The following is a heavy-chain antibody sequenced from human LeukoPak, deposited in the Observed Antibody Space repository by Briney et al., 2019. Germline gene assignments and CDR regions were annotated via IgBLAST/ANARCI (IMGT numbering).Heavy chain of an antibody. J-gene: IGHJ4*02. V-gene: IGHV1-2*02. CDR2: INPNSGGT. CDR3: ARGPRVPAAIEIDY. CDR1: GYTFTGYY. D-gene: IGHD2-2*01. Sequence: ASVKVSCKASGYTFTGYYMHWVRQAPGQGLEWMGWINPNSGGTSYAQKFQGRVTMTRDTSISTAYMELSRLRSDDTAVYYCARGPRVPAAIEIDYWGQGTLVTVSS.